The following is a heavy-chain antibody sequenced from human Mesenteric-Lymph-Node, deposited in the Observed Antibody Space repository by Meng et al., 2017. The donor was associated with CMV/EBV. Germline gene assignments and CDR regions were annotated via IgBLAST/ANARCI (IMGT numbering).Heavy chain of an antibody. V-gene: IGHV4-39*01. CDR1: GGSFNNYY. CDR2: IYYSGST. J-gene: IGHJ5*02. D-gene: IGHD2-2*01. CDR3: ARHREYQLLMSWLGWFDP. Sequence: SETLSLTCAVYGGSFNNYYWSWIRQTPGTGLEWIGSIYYSGSTYYNPSLKSRVTISVDTSKNQFSLKLSSVTAADTAVYYCARHREYQLLMSWLGWFDPWGQGTLVTVSS.